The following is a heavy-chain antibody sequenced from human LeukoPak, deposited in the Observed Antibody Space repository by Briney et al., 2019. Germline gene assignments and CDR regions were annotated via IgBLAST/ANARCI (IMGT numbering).Heavy chain of an antibody. J-gene: IGHJ5*02. V-gene: IGHV1-69*04. CDR3: ARRRSSVPLDP. Sequence: SVKVSCKASGGTFSSYAISWVRQAPGQGLEWMGRIIPILGIANYAQKFQGRVTITADKSTSTAYMELSSLGSEDTAVYYCARRRSSVPLDPWGQGTLVTVSS. CDR1: GGTFSSYA. CDR2: IIPILGIA. D-gene: IGHD3-10*01.